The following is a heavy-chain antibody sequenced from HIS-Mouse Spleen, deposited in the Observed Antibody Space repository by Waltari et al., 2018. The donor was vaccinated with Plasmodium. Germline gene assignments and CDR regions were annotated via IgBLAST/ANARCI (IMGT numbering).Heavy chain of an antibody. D-gene: IGHD5-18*01. Sequence: QVQLQESGPGLVKPSETLSLTCTVSGGSISSYYWSWIRQPPGKGLEWIGYIYYSGGPNHNPTLKSQVTISVDTSKNQFSLKLSLGTAADTAVYYCARLRYSYGYFDYWGQGTLVTVSS. CDR2: IYYSGGP. CDR1: GGSISSYY. CDR3: ARLRYSYGYFDY. V-gene: IGHV4-59*08. J-gene: IGHJ4*02.